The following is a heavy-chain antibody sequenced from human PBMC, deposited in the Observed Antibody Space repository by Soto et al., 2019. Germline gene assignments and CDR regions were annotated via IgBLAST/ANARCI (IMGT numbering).Heavy chain of an antibody. CDR2: IYYSGST. Sequence: SETLSLTCTVSGGSISSGGYYWSWIRQHPGKGLEWIGYIYYSGSTYYNPSLKSRVTISVDTSKNQFSLKLSSVTAADTAVYYCARVSKNYYDSSGYYSSFDYWGQGTLVTVSS. V-gene: IGHV4-31*03. CDR3: ARVSKNYYDSSGYYSSFDY. D-gene: IGHD3-22*01. CDR1: GGSISSGGYY. J-gene: IGHJ4*02.